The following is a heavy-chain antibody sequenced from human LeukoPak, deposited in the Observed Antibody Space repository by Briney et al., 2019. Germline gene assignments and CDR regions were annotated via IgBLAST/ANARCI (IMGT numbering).Heavy chain of an antibody. J-gene: IGHJ4*02. D-gene: IGHD3-16*02. CDR2: FDPEDGET. CDR3: ATAPFYDYIWGSYRRDYFDY. V-gene: IGHV1-24*01. CDR1: GYTLTELS. Sequence: ASVTVSLKVSGYTLTELSMHWVRQAPGKGLEWVGGFDPEDGETIYAQKFQGRVTMTEDTSTDTAYMELSSLRSEDTAVYYCATAPFYDYIWGSYRRDYFDYWGQGTLVTVSS.